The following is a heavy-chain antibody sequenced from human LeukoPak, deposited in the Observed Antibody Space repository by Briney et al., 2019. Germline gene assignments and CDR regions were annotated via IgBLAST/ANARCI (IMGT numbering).Heavy chain of an antibody. CDR3: ARERQLERLAFGKEGSAFDY. V-gene: IGHV3-9*01. D-gene: IGHD1-1*01. CDR1: GITFDDYA. Sequence: GRSLRLSCAASGITFDDYAMHWVRQPPGKGLEWVSGISWNSGSIGYADSVKGRFTISRDNAKNSLYLQMNRLRDEDTAVYYCARERQLERLAFGKEGSAFDYWGQGTLVTVSS. J-gene: IGHJ4*02. CDR2: ISWNSGSI.